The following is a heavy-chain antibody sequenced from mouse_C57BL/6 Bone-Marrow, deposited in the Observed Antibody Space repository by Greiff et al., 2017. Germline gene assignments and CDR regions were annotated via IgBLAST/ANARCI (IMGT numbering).Heavy chain of an antibody. V-gene: IGHV5-4*01. J-gene: IGHJ4*01. CDR2: ISDGGSYT. Sequence: EVQLVESGGGLVKPGGSLKLSCAASGFTFSSYAMSWVRQTPEKRLEWVATISDGGSYTYYPDNVKGRFTISRDNAKNNLYLQMSHLKSEDTAMYYCARERGSRCAMDYWGQGTSVTVSS. CDR1: GFTFSSYA. D-gene: IGHD1-1*01. CDR3: ARERGSRCAMDY.